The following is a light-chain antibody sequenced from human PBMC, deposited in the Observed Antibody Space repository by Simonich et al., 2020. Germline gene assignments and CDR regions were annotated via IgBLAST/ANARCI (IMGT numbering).Light chain of an antibody. V-gene: IGKV4-1*01. CDR1: QSVLYSSNNKNY. Sequence: DIVMTQSPDSLAVSLGERATINCKSTQSVLYSSNNKNYLAWYQQKTGQPPTLLIYLASTRESGVPDRFSGSGSGTDFTLTISSLQAEDVAVYYCQQYYSTPTFGQGTKVEIK. CDR3: QQYYSTPT. J-gene: IGKJ1*01. CDR2: LAS.